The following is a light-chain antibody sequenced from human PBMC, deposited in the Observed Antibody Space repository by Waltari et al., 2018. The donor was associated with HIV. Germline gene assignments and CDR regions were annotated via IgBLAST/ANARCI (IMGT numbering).Light chain of an antibody. CDR3: YSTDTSGTQRV. V-gene: IGLV3-10*01. J-gene: IGLJ3*02. CDR2: EDS. Sequence: SYDLMQPPSMSVSPGQTANITCSGFALAEKFVYWYHQESGRAPKLVIYEDSRRPSAIPERCFGSRSGTVATLSISPARLEDDGDYYCYSTDTSGTQRVFGGGTRVTVL. CDR1: ALAEKF.